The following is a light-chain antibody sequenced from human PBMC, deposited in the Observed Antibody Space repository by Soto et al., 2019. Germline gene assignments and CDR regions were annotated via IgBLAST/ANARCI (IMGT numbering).Light chain of an antibody. V-gene: IGKV1-12*01. J-gene: IGKJ3*01. CDR3: QQANSFPFT. CDR2: AAY. Sequence: DIQMTQSPSSVSASVGDRVTITCRASQGISSWLAWYQQKPGKGPKVLVYAAYSFQSGVPSRFSSSGSGTDFPLTISSLEPEDFTTYYCQQANSFPFTFGPGTKVDIK. CDR1: QGISSW.